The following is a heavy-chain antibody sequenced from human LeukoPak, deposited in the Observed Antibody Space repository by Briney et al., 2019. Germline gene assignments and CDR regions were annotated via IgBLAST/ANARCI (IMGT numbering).Heavy chain of an antibody. CDR1: GGSISSYY. D-gene: IGHD6-19*01. CDR2: IYYSGST. Sequence: SETLSLTCTVSGGSISSYYWSWIRQPPGKGLEWIGYIYYSGSTNYNPSHKSRVTISVDTSKNQFSLKLSSVTAADTAVYYCARDRRAVAGDYYYYYGMDVWGQGTTVTVSS. V-gene: IGHV4-59*01. CDR3: ARDRRAVAGDYYYYYGMDV. J-gene: IGHJ6*02.